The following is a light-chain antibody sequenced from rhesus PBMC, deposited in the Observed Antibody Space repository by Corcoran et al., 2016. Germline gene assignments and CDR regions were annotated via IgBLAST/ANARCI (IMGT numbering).Light chain of an antibody. Sequence: DIQMTQSPSSLSASVGDRVTITCRASQGITNDLAWYQQKPGETPKLLIYEASSFQSGIPSRFSGSGSVTDFTLTISSLQPEDFATYYCQNYYSTPFTFGPGTKLDIK. V-gene: IGKV1-25*01. J-gene: IGKJ3*01. CDR3: QNYYSTPFT. CDR1: QGITND. CDR2: EAS.